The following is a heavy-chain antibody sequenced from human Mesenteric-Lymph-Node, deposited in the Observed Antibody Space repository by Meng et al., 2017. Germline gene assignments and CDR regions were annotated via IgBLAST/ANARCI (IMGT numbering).Heavy chain of an antibody. CDR3: ARGGSGFLND. V-gene: IGHV3-74*01. CDR2: IKSDGSYT. D-gene: IGHD3-22*01. Sequence: GGSLRLSCAASGFTFSSSWMHWVRQSPGKGLVWVSRIKSDGSYTTYADSVKGRFTISRDNAKNTLYLQMSSLRAEDTALYYCARGGSGFLNDWGQGKVVTVSS. J-gene: IGHJ4*02. CDR1: GFTFSSSW.